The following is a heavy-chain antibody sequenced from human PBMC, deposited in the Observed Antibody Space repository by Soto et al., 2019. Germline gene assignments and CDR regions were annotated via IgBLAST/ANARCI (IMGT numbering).Heavy chain of an antibody. V-gene: IGHV3-15*07. CDR2: IKSRTDGGTI. J-gene: IGHJ4*02. CDR3: CGSAY. CDR1: GFTFREAW. Sequence: EVQLVESGGGLVKPGGSLRVSCAASGFTFREAWMNWVRQAPGKGLEWVGRIKSRTDGGTIEYSTPVKGRFIISRDDSKNTLYLQMDSLKTEDMAVYYFCGSAYWGQGTLVTVSA. D-gene: IGHD2-21*01.